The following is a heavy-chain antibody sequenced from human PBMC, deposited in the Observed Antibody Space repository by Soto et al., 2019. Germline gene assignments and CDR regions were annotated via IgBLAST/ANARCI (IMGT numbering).Heavy chain of an antibody. CDR1: GGTFREYA. J-gene: IGHJ6*02. CDR2: IIPIFATI. Sequence: QLQLVQSGAEVKKPGSAVKVSCKASGGTFREYAISWVRQAPGQGLEWLGGIIPIFATINYAQNFQGRVTITADNSTSTAYREVSSPRAGATAGYYCGRGYCTSPTCEYYYVLDIWGQGSTVTV. V-gene: IGHV1-69*06. D-gene: IGHD2-8*01. CDR3: GRGYCTSPTCEYYYVLDI.